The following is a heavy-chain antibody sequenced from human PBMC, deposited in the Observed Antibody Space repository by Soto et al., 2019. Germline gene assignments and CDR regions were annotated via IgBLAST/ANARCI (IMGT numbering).Heavy chain of an antibody. Sequence: GGSLTLSCAASGFTFSKYAMSWVRQAPGRGREWVSSLSGDGDSTYYADSVKGRFTISRDNSKNTLYVQMKNLRAEDTALYYCAKARDTSSSPSYYSYSGMDVWGQGTTVTVSS. D-gene: IGHD6-13*01. V-gene: IGHV3-23*01. CDR1: GFTFSKYA. J-gene: IGHJ6*02. CDR3: AKARDTSSSPSYYSYSGMDV. CDR2: LSGDGDST.